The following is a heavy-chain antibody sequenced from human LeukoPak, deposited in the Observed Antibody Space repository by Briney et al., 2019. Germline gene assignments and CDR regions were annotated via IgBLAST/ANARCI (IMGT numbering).Heavy chain of an antibody. D-gene: IGHD3-3*01. Sequence: SETLSLTCAVYGGSFSGYYWSWIRQPPGKGLEWIGEINHSGSTNYNPSLKSRVTISVDTSKNQFSLKLSSVTAADTAVYYCARRARTGFADYWGQGTLVTVSS. V-gene: IGHV4-34*01. J-gene: IGHJ4*02. CDR1: GGSFSGYY. CDR2: INHSGST. CDR3: ARRARTGFADY.